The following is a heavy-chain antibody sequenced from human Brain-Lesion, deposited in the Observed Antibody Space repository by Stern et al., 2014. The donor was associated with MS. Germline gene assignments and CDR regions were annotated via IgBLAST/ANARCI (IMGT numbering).Heavy chain of an antibody. J-gene: IGHJ4*02. CDR1: GFTVSSNY. V-gene: IGHV3-53*01. D-gene: IGHD3-22*01. CDR3: ARVGHDYYDSSGYYHFDY. CDR2: IYSGGST. Sequence: EDQLVESGGGLIQPGGSLRLSCAASGFTVSSNYMSWVRQAPGKGLEWVSVIYSGGSTYYADSVKGRFTISRDNSKNTLYLQMNSLRAEDTAVYYCARVGHDYYDSSGYYHFDYWGQGTLVTVSS.